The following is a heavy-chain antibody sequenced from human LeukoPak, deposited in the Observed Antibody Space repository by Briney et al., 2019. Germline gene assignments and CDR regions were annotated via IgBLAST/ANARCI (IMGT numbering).Heavy chain of an antibody. J-gene: IGHJ4*02. Sequence: SETLSLTCTVSGGSISSYYRSWIWQPPGKGLEWIGYIYYSGSTNYNPSLKSRVTISVDTSKNQFSLKLSSVTAADTAVYYCARRGTGSWSVFDYWGQGTLVTVSS. D-gene: IGHD6-13*01. CDR2: IYYSGST. V-gene: IGHV4-59*08. CDR1: GGSISSYY. CDR3: ARRGTGSWSVFDY.